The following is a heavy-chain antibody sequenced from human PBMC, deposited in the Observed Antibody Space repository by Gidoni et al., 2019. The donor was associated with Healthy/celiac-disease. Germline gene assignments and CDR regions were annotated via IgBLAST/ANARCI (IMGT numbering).Heavy chain of an antibody. V-gene: IGHV4-31*02. Sequence: EWIGYIYYSGSTYYNPSLKSRVTISVDTSKNQFSLKLSSVTAADTAVYYCARGEGNCSGGSCYSPLDAFDIWGQGTMVTVSS. D-gene: IGHD2-15*01. CDR3: ARGEGNCSGGSCYSPLDAFDI. CDR2: IYYSGST. J-gene: IGHJ3*02.